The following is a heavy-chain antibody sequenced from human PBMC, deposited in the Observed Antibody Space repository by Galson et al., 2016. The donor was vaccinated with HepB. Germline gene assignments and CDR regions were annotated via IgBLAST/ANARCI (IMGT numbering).Heavy chain of an antibody. CDR2: ISANNRHT. J-gene: IGHJ4*02. V-gene: IGHV1-18*01. Sequence: SVKVSCKASGYTFSSYGITWVRQAPGQGLEWMGWISANNRHTNHEQHFQGRLTLTSDTSTSTGYMELGSLTSDDTAVYFCARDGGLAYRDPFDYWGQGTLVAVSS. CDR1: GYTFSSYG. CDR3: ARDGGLAYRDPFDY. D-gene: IGHD3-16*01.